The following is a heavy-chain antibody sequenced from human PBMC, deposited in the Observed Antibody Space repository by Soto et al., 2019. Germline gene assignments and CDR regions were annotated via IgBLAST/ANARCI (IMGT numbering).Heavy chain of an antibody. V-gene: IGHV3-53*01. D-gene: IGHD1-26*01. CDR3: ARHRHPRGTVGATSPLDP. CDR1: GFSVSSNY. CDR2: HYSGGSA. J-gene: IGHJ5*02. Sequence: GGSLRLSCAISGFSVSSNYLIWVRRAPGKGLEWVSVHYSGGSAYYADSVQGRFTISRDKSNNTLYLQMRRVRAEDTAVYFCARHRHPRGTVGATSPLDPWGQGTQVTVSS.